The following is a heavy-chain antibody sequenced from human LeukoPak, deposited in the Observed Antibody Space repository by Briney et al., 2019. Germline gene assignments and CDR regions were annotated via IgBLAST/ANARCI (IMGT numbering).Heavy chain of an antibody. CDR3: ARSDWTSGSILFDY. J-gene: IGHJ4*02. Sequence: SETLSLTCTVSGVSISSSSYYWGWIRQPPGKGLEWIGSIYYSGSTYYNPSLKSRVTISVDTSKNQFSLKLSSVTAADTAVYYCARSDWTSGSILFDYWGQGTLVTVSS. CDR2: IYYSGST. V-gene: IGHV4-39*01. D-gene: IGHD3-10*01. CDR1: GVSISSSSYY.